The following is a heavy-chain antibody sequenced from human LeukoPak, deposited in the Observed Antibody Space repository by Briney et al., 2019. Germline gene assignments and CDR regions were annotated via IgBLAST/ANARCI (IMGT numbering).Heavy chain of an antibody. Sequence: PSETLSLTCAVYGGSLSGYYWTWIRQPPGKGLEWIGEINHGGSTKYNPSLQSRLTISVDTSKTQFSLKLSSVTAADTAVYYCARELEPRYIVLMVYARPYNWFDPWGQGTLVTVSS. D-gene: IGHD2-8*01. V-gene: IGHV4-34*01. CDR3: ARELEPRYIVLMVYARPYNWFDP. CDR2: INHGGST. CDR1: GGSLSGYY. J-gene: IGHJ5*02.